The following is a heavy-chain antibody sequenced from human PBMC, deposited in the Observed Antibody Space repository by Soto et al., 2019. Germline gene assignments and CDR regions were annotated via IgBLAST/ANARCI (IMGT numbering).Heavy chain of an antibody. J-gene: IGHJ6*02. Sequence: QVSLVQSGSEVKKSGSSVKVSCKAPGGTLISYAISWVRQVPGHGLEWLGEFIPIFGTTNHPQKFQGRVIITADESTTTVYMELDSLTHEDMAVYYCATGAVPVITMTVYHYAMTDWGQGTTVIVSS. D-gene: IGHD2-21*01. CDR2: FIPIFGTT. CDR1: GGTLISYA. V-gene: IGHV1-69*01. CDR3: ATGAVPVITMTVYHYAMTD.